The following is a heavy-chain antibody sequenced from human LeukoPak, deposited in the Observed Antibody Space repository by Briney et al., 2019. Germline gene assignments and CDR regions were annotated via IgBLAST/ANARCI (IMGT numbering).Heavy chain of an antibody. D-gene: IGHD6-13*01. J-gene: IGHJ5*02. CDR2: IWYDGSNK. CDR3: ARDGGISRFDP. CDR1: GFTFSSYG. Sequence: GRSLRLSCAASGFTFSSYGMHWVRQAPGKGLEWVAVIWYDGSNKYYADSVKSRFTISRDNSKNTLYLQMNSLRAEDTAVYYCARDGGISRFDPWGQGTLVTVSS. V-gene: IGHV3-33*01.